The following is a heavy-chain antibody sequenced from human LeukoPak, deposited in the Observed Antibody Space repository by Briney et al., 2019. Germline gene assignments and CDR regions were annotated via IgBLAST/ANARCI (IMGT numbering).Heavy chain of an antibody. V-gene: IGHV4-39*01. CDR2: IYYSGDT. CDR3: AIDYGDYPDY. J-gene: IGHJ4*02. CDR1: AAFIATTRSY. D-gene: IGHD4-17*01. Sequence: SETLSPTCALSAAFIATTRSYCGWIRQPPGKGLEWSESIYYSGDTHYIPSLKTRVTISADTSKHQLTLKLSSEAAADTAVYCCAIDYGDYPDYWGQGTLVSVSS.